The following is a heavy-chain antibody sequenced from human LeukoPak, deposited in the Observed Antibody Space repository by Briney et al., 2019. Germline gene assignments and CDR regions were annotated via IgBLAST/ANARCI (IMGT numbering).Heavy chain of an antibody. CDR1: GGSISSYY. J-gene: IGHJ4*02. CDR2: INDSGST. Sequence: SETLSLTCTVSGGSISSYYWSWIRQPPGKGLEWIGYINDSGSTNYNPSLKSRVTISLDTSKNQFSLKLSSVTAADTAVYYCARHIAVAGYYFDYWGQGTLVTVSS. V-gene: IGHV4-59*08. D-gene: IGHD6-19*01. CDR3: ARHIAVAGYYFDY.